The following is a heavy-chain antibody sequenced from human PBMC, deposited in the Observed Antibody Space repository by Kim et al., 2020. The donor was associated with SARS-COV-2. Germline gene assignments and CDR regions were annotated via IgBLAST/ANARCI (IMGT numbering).Heavy chain of an antibody. CDR2: IDPSDSYT. D-gene: IGHD4-17*01. CDR3: ARHPSTADHFYYGGRGY. J-gene: IGHJ4*02. Sequence: GESLKISCKGSGYSFTSYWISWVRQMPGKGLEWMGRIDPSDSYTNYSPSFQGHVTISADKSISTAYLQWSSLKASDTAMYYCARHPSTADHFYYGGRGYWGQGTLVTVSS. CDR1: GYSFTSYW. V-gene: IGHV5-10-1*01.